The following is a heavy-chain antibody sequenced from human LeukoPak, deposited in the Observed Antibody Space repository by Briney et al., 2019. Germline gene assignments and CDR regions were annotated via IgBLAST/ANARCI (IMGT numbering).Heavy chain of an antibody. CDR3: SKETSSGWRTGHYFDY. Sequence: GGSLRLSCAASGFTFSSYAMSWVRQAPVKGLEWVSAISGSGGSTYYADSVKGRFTISRDNSKNTLYLQMNSLRAEDTAVYYCSKETSSGWRTGHYFDYWGQGTLVTVSS. V-gene: IGHV3-23*01. CDR1: GFTFSSYA. D-gene: IGHD6-19*01. J-gene: IGHJ4*02. CDR2: ISGSGGST.